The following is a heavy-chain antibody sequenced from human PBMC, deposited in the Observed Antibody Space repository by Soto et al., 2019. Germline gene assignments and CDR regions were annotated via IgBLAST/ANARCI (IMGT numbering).Heavy chain of an antibody. V-gene: IGHV4-30-2*06. Sequence: SESLPLTCTVSGSPPYRAGHSWGWVRQSPGNGLGWIGYSYHSGSSYYNPSLQSRVTFSVDRSKDQFYLTLTSVTAADTAVYFCARARYYDWCFDRCGLGTQVTAAS. CDR2: SYHSGSS. CDR1: GSPPYRAGHS. J-gene: IGHJ4*01. D-gene: IGHD3-9*01. CDR3: ARARYYDWCFDR.